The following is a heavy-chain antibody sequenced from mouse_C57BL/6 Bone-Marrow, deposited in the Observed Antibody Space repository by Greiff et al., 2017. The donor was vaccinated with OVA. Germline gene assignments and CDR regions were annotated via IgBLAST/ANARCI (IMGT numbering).Heavy chain of an antibody. CDR2: FYPGSGSI. Sequence: QVQLQQSGAELVKPGASVKLSCKASGYTFTEYTIHWVKQRSGQGLEWIGWFYPGSGSIKYNEKFKDKATLTADKSSSTAYMELSRLTSEDSAVYFCARHEGRDFYGIRWFAYWGQGTLVTVSA. CDR3: ARHEGRDFYGIRWFAY. J-gene: IGHJ3*01. CDR1: GYTFTEYT. D-gene: IGHD2-1*01. V-gene: IGHV1-62-2*01.